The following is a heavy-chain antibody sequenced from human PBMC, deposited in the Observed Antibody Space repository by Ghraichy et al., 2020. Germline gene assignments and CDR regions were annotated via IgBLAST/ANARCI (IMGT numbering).Heavy chain of an antibody. CDR1: GDSVSNKNGA. Sequence: SQTLSLTCAISGDSVSNKNGAWNWIRQSPSRGFEWLGRTYYRSKWFNDYAVSVKSRITINPYTSKNQFSLQLNSVTPDDTAIYYCARDPPGDQSYDYWGQGTLVTVSS. D-gene: IGHD3-10*01. CDR3: ARDPPGDQSYDY. V-gene: IGHV6-1*01. J-gene: IGHJ4*02. CDR2: TYYRSKWFN.